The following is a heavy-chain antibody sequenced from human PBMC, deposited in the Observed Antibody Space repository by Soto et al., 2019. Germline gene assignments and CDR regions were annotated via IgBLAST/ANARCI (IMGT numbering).Heavy chain of an antibody. CDR2: ISSSSSTI. Sequence: GSLRLSCAASGLTFTSYSMNWVRQAPGKGLEWVSFISSSSSTIYYADSVKGRFTISRDNAKNSLYLQMYSLRAEDTAVYYCANIGRSDRAFDIWGQGTMVTVSS. CDR1: GLTFTSYS. D-gene: IGHD5-12*01. V-gene: IGHV3-48*04. J-gene: IGHJ3*02. CDR3: ANIGRSDRAFDI.